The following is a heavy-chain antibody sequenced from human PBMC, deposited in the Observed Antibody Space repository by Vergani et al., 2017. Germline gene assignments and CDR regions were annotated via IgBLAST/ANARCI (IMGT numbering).Heavy chain of an antibody. J-gene: IGHJ5*02. Sequence: QVQLQESGPGLVKSSETLSLTCSVSFDSIRNLYFNWIRQPPGKGLEWIGSIHYSENTNYNPSLKTRVTILVDTSKNQFSLTLTSVTAADTAVYYCASDTHSGQRADRWGQGILVTVTS. CDR1: FDSIRNLY. CDR3: ASDTHSGQRADR. V-gene: IGHV4-59*11. D-gene: IGHD6-19*01. CDR2: IHYSENT.